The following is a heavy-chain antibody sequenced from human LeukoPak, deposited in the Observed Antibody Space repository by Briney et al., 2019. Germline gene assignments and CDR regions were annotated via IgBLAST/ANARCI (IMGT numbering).Heavy chain of an antibody. CDR3: ARDRGGSGYDHYFDY. CDR2: IYYSGST. CDR1: GGSISSGGYY. V-gene: IGHV4-31*03. J-gene: IGHJ4*02. D-gene: IGHD5-12*01. Sequence: SETLSLTCTVSGGSISSGGYYWSWIRQHPGKGLEWIGYIYYSGSTYYNPSLKSRVTISVDTSKNQFSLKLSSVTAADTAVYYCARDRGGSGYDHYFDYWGQGTLVTVSS.